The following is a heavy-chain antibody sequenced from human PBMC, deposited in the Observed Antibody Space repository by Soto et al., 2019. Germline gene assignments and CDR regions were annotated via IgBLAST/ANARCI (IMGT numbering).Heavy chain of an antibody. CDR2: VIPLFDTA. Sequence: QVQVVQSGAEVKKPGSSVKVSCKVSGGIFTNNAISWVRQAPGQGLEWLGGVIPLFDTAYYAQIFRGRLRISADGATTTAYMELSGLTSADTAVYFCATGGQNDRYNFYHGMDVWGQGTTVTVSS. CDR1: GGIFTNNA. V-gene: IGHV1-69*01. J-gene: IGHJ6*02. D-gene: IGHD2-15*01. CDR3: ATGGQNDRYNFYHGMDV.